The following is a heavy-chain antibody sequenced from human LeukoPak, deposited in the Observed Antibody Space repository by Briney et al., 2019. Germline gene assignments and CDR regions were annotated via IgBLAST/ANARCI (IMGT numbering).Heavy chain of an antibody. J-gene: IGHJ4*02. CDR2: ISSSSSTI. CDR3: ARDSDYYDSSGYTY. Sequence: GGSLRLSCSASGFTFSSYAMHWVRQAPGKGLEWVSYISSSSSTIYYADSVKGRFTISRDNAKNSLYLQMNSLRDEDTAVYYCARDSDYYDSSGYTYWGQGTLVTVSS. CDR1: GFTFSSYA. V-gene: IGHV3-48*02. D-gene: IGHD3-22*01.